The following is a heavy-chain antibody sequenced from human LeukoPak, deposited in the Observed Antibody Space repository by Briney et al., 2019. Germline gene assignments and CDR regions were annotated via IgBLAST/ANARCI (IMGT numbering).Heavy chain of an antibody. V-gene: IGHV3-7*01. CDR2: IKQDGSEK. D-gene: IGHD3-10*01. Sequence: PGGSLRLSCAASGFTFSSYWMSWVRQAPGKGLEWVANIKQDGSEKYYVDSVKGRFTISRDNAKNSLYLQMNSLRAEDTAVYYCARSDVFTPSLPDYYYYYGMDVWGQGTTVTVSS. CDR3: ARSDVFTPSLPDYYYYYGMDV. J-gene: IGHJ6*02. CDR1: GFTFSSYW.